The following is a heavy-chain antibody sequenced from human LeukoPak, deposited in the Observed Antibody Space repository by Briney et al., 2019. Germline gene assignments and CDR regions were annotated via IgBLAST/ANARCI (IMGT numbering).Heavy chain of an antibody. J-gene: IGHJ3*02. CDR1: GGSISSSYW. CDR2: VYHSGST. CDR3: AGAYCGCDCYSGRTFDI. Sequence: PSETLSLTCAVSGGSISSSYWWSWVRPPPGKGLEWIGEVYHSGSTNYNPSLKSRVTISVDKSKNQFSLKLSSVTAADTAVYYCAGAYCGCDCYSGRTFDIWGQGTMVTVSS. D-gene: IGHD2-21*02. V-gene: IGHV4-4*02.